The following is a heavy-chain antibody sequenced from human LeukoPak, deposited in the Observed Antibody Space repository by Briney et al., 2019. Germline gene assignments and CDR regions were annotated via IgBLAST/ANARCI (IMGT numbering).Heavy chain of an antibody. CDR3: ARRSGYYYDSSGYYFDY. D-gene: IGHD3-22*01. J-gene: IGHJ4*02. V-gene: IGHV5-51*01. CDR1: GYSFTSYW. Sequence: GESLKISCKGSGYSFTSYWIGWVRQMPGKGLEWMGIIYPGDSDTRCSPSFQGQVTISADKSISTAYLQWSSLKASDTAMYYCARRSGYYYDSSGYYFDYWGQGTLVTVSS. CDR2: IYPGDSDT.